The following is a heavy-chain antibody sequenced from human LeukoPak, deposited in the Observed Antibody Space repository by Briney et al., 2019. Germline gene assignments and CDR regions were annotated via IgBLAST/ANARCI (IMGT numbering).Heavy chain of an antibody. Sequence: GASVKVSCKASGYIFSDYDINWVRQAPGQGLEWMAWINPNSGNTGIARKFRGRVTITRNISTHTVYMELSSLRSEDTAVYYCARGLSCGSTTCYGGVMPVAVNYFYYYMDVWGKGTTVTVSS. V-gene: IGHV1-8*03. CDR3: ARGLSCGSTTCYGGVMPVAVNYFYYYMDV. J-gene: IGHJ6*03. CDR1: GYIFSDYD. CDR2: INPNSGNT. D-gene: IGHD2-2*01.